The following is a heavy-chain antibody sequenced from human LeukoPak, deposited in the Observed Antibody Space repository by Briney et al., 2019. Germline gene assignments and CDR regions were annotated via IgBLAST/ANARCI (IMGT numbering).Heavy chain of an antibody. Sequence: TGGSLRLSCAASGFTFDDYTMHWVRQAPGKGLEWVSLISWDGGSTYYADSVKGRFTISRDNSKNSLYLQMNSLRTEDTALYYCAKGWGLEMATPHFDYWGQGTLVTVSS. CDR1: GFTFDDYT. J-gene: IGHJ4*02. D-gene: IGHD5-24*01. V-gene: IGHV3-43*01. CDR2: ISWDGGST. CDR3: AKGWGLEMATPHFDY.